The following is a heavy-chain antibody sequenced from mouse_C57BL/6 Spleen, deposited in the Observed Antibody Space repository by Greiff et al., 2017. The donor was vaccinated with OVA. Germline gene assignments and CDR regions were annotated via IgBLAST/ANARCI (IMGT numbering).Heavy chain of an antibody. Sequence: QVQLQQSGAELVRPGASVKLSCKASGYTFTDYYINWVKQRPGQGLEWIARIYPGSGNTYYNEKFKGKATLTAEKSSSTAYMQLSSLTSEVSAVYFCARWGSGDYFDYWGQGTTLTVSS. CDR2: IYPGSGNT. J-gene: IGHJ2*01. D-gene: IGHD2-13*01. V-gene: IGHV1-76*01. CDR1: GYTFTDYY. CDR3: ARWGSGDYFDY.